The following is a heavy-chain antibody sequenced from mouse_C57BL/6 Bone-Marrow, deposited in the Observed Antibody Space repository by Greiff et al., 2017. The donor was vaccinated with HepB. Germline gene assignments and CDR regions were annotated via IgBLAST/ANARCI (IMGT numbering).Heavy chain of an antibody. CDR3: ARHYYGRGWYFDV. Sequence: VQLQQSGPELVKPGASVKMSCKASGYTFTDYNMHWVKQSHGKSLEWIGYINPNNGGTSYNQKFKGKATLTVNKSSSTAYMELRSLKSEDSAVYYCARHYYGRGWYFDVWGTGTTVTVSS. V-gene: IGHV1-22*01. CDR2: INPNNGGT. D-gene: IGHD1-2*01. J-gene: IGHJ1*03. CDR1: GYTFTDYN.